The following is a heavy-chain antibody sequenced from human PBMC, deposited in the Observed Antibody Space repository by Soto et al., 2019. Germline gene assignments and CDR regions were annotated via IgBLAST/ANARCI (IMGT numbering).Heavy chain of an antibody. CDR2: INPNSGGT. D-gene: IGHD3-22*01. Sequence: SSVKVSCKASGYTFTGYYMHWVRQAPGQGLEWMGWINPNSGGTNYAQKFQGWVTMTRDTSISTAYMELSRLRSDDTAVYYCARGYKMKYHHSSGSYYWGQGTLGTVSS. V-gene: IGHV1-2*04. CDR1: GYTFTGYY. CDR3: ARGYKMKYHHSSGSYY. J-gene: IGHJ4*02.